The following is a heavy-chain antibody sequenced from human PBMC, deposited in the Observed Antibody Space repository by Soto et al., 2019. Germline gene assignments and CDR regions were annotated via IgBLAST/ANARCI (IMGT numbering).Heavy chain of an antibody. D-gene: IGHD1-20*01. J-gene: IGHJ3*02. CDR3: AKDSDGYNWNDGIWCAFDI. CDR2: ISGSGGST. Sequence: EVQLLESGGGLVQPGGSLRLSCAASGFTFSSYAMSWVRQAPGKGLEWVSAISGSGGSTYYADSVKGRFTISRDNSKNTLYLQMNGLRAEDTAVYYCAKDSDGYNWNDGIWCAFDIWGQGTMVTVSS. CDR1: GFTFSSYA. V-gene: IGHV3-23*01.